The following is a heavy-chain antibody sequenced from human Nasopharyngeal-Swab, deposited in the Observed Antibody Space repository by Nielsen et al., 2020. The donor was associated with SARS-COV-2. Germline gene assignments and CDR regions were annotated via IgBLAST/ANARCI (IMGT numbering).Heavy chain of an antibody. CDR3: AREDYDTHYVYFHH. CDR1: GFSVSRYY. Sequence: ESLKISCAASGFSVSRYYMNWVRQAPGKGLEYVSVIYSDASTYYADSVKGRFTISRDNSKNTLYLQMNSLRAEDTAVYYCAREDYDTHYVYFHHWGQGTLVTVSS. CDR2: IYSDAST. J-gene: IGHJ1*01. D-gene: IGHD3-10*02. V-gene: IGHV3-53*01.